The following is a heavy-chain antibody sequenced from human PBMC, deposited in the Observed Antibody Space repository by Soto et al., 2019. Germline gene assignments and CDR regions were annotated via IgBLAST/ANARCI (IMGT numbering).Heavy chain of an antibody. J-gene: IGHJ5*02. CDR1: GGSFSGYY. V-gene: IGHV4-34*01. D-gene: IGHD5-12*01. Sequence: PSETLSLTCAVYGGSFSGYYWSWIRQPPGKGLEWIGEINHSGSTNYNPSLKSRVTISVDTSKNQFSLKLSSVTAADTAVYYCARVKGYSGYPLIGYNWFDPWGQGTLVTVSS. CDR3: ARVKGYSGYPLIGYNWFDP. CDR2: INHSGST.